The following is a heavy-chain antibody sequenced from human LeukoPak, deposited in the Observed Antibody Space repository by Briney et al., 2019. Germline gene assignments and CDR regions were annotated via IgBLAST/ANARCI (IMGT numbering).Heavy chain of an antibody. J-gene: IGHJ6*03. CDR3: ARKGELLHWGYYYYYMDV. CDR1: GYTFTSYY. CDR2: INPSGGST. V-gene: IGHV1-46*01. D-gene: IGHD1-26*01. Sequence: ASGKVSCKASGYTFTSYYIHWVRQAPGQGLEWMGIINPSGGSTSYVQKFQGRVTMTRDMSTSTVYMELSSLRSEDTAVYYCARKGELLHWGYYYYYMDVWGKGTTVTVSS.